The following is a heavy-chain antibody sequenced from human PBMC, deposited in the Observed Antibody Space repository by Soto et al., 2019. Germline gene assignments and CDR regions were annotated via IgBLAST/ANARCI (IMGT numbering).Heavy chain of an antibody. J-gene: IGHJ4*02. V-gene: IGHV3-23*01. CDR1: GFTFISYA. CDR3: AKESLYSSGWYYFDY. Sequence: PGGSLRLSCAASGFTFISYAMSWVLQAPWKGLEWVSAISGSGGSTYYADSVKGRFTISRDNSKNTLYLQMNSLRAEDTAVYYCAKESLYSSGWYYFDYWGQGTLVTVSS. D-gene: IGHD6-19*01. CDR2: ISGSGGST.